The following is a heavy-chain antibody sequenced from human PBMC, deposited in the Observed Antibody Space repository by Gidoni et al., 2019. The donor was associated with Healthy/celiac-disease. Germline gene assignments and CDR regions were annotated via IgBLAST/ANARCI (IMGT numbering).Heavy chain of an antibody. CDR3: AIRSHRDPCPTQGDY. Sequence: QLQLPESGPGLVKPSETLSLTCTVSGGSISSSSYSWGWIRQPPGKGLEWIGIIYYSGSTYYNPSIKSRVTRSVDTSKNQFSLKLISVTAADTAVYYCAIRSHRDPCPTQGDYWGQGTLVTGSS. V-gene: IGHV4-39*01. CDR1: GGSISSSSYS. J-gene: IGHJ4*02. CDR2: IYYSGST.